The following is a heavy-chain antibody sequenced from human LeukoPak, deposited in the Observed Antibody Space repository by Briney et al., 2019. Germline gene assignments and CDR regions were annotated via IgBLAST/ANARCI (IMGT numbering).Heavy chain of an antibody. Sequence: KTSETLSLTCAVYGGSFSGYYWSWIRQPPGKGLEWIGEINHSGSTNYNPSLKSRVTISVDTSKNQFSPKLSSVTAADTAVYYCARSEVVVVPAATGMIFDYWGQGTLVTVSS. CDR1: GGSFSGYY. CDR2: INHSGST. V-gene: IGHV4-34*01. D-gene: IGHD2-2*01. CDR3: ARSEVVVVPAATGMIFDY. J-gene: IGHJ4*02.